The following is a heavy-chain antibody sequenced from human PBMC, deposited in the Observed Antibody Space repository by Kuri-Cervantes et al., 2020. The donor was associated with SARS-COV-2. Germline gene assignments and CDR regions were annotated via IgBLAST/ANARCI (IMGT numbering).Heavy chain of an antibody. CDR3: ARDGVADYYYYYMDV. D-gene: IGHD2-15*01. CDR2: ISGSGGST. Sequence: ETLSLTCAASGFTFSSYAMSWVRRAPGKGLEWVSAISGSGGSTYYADSVKGRFTISRDNSKNTLYLQMNSLRAEDTAVYYCARDGVADYYYYYMDVWGKGTTVTVSS. V-gene: IGHV3-23*01. CDR1: GFTFSSYA. J-gene: IGHJ6*03.